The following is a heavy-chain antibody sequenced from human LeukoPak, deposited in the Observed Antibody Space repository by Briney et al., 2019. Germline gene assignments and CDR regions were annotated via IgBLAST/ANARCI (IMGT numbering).Heavy chain of an antibody. CDR1: GGSFSGYY. CDR3: ASRRYYYGSGSFSKIDY. V-gene: IGHV4-34*01. Sequence: PSETLSLTCAVYGGSFSGYYWSWIRQPPGKGLEWIGEINHSGSTNYNPSLKSRVTISVDTSKNQFSLKLSSVTAADTAVYYCASRRYYYGSGSFSKIDYWGQGTLVTVSS. J-gene: IGHJ4*02. CDR2: INHSGST. D-gene: IGHD3-10*01.